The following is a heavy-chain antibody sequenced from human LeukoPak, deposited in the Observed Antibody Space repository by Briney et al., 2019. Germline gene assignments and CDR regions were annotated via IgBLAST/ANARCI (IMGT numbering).Heavy chain of an antibody. V-gene: IGHV3-11*04. CDR2: ISSSGSTI. CDR1: GFTFSDYY. J-gene: IGHJ4*02. Sequence: GGSLRLSCAASGFTFSDYYMSWIRQAPGKGLEWVSYISSSGSTIYYADSVKGRFTISRDNAKNSLYLQMNSLRAEDTAVYYCAKDEYCGGDCYSFDYWGQGTLVTVSS. D-gene: IGHD2-21*02. CDR3: AKDEYCGGDCYSFDY.